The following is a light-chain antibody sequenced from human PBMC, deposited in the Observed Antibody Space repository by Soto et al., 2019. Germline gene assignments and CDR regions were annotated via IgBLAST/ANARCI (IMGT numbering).Light chain of an antibody. Sequence: QSVLTQPPSVSGAPGQRVTISCSGTSSSIGAGYEVHWYHQLPGTAPKLVVSGNGNRPSGVPDRLSASKSGTSASLAITGHQAEDERHYYCQSYDKRLTAYVFGTGTKVTVL. CDR3: QSYDKRLTAYV. CDR2: GNG. CDR1: SSSIGAGYE. J-gene: IGLJ1*01. V-gene: IGLV1-40*01.